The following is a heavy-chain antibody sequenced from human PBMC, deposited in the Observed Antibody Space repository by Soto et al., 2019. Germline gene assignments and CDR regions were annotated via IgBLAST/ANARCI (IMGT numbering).Heavy chain of an antibody. CDR1: GVTFSSYA. D-gene: IGHD1-1*01. CDR3: ARDDLELERAPGIYYYGMDV. Sequence: SVKVSCKASGVTFSSYAISWVRQAPGQGLEWMGGIIPIFGTANYAQKFQGRVTITADESTSTAYMELSSLRSEDTAVYYCARDDLELERAPGIYYYGMDVWGQGTTVTVSS. V-gene: IGHV1-69*13. CDR2: IIPIFGTA. J-gene: IGHJ6*02.